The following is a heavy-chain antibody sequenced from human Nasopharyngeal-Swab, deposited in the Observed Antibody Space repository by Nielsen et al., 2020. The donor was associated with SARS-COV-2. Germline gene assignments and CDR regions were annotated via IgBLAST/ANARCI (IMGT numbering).Heavy chain of an antibody. CDR2: IYYSGST. J-gene: IGHJ4*02. V-gene: IGHV4-31*03. CDR3: ARRFTDTIFGANNYYFDY. CDR1: GGSISSGGYY. Sequence: SEPLSLPCTVSGGSISSGGYYWSWIRQHPGKGLEWIGYIYYSGSTYYNPSLKSRVTLSVDTSKNQFSLKLSSVTAADTAVYYCARRFTDTIFGANNYYFDYWGQGTLVTVSS. D-gene: IGHD3-3*01.